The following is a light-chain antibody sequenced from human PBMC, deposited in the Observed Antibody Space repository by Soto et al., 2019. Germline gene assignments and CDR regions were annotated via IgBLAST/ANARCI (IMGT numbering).Light chain of an antibody. CDR2: DAS. CDR3: QHYTLYSAP. J-gene: IGKJ5*01. V-gene: IGKV3-11*01. CDR1: QNVRTF. Sequence: DIVLTQSPDILSLSPGERATLSCRASQNVRTFLAWYQQKPGQAPRLLISDASYRATGIPPRFSGSGSGTDFTLTISSLEPEDFATYFCQHYTLYSAPFGQGTRV.